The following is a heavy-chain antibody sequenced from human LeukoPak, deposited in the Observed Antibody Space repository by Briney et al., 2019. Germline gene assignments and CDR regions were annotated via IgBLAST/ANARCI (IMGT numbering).Heavy chain of an antibody. D-gene: IGHD3-10*01. V-gene: IGHV3-48*01. CDR3: RGVRGGTEADY. Sequence: GGSLRLSCTASGFTFGDYAMSWVRQAPGKGLEWVSYISSSSSTIYYADSVKGRFTISRDNAKNSLYLQMNSLRAEDTAVYYCRGVRGGTEADYWGQGTLVTVSS. CDR1: GFTFGDYA. CDR2: ISSSSSTI. J-gene: IGHJ4*02.